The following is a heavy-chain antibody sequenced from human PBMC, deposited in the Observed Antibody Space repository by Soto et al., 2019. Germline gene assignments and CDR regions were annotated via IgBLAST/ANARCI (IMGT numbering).Heavy chain of an antibody. CDR1: GFTFSSYS. Sequence: GGSLRLSCAASGFTFSSYSMNWVRQAPGKGLEWVSYISSSSSTIYYADSVKGRFTISRDNAKNSLYLQMNSLRAEDTAVYYCAREVSRSFDGYFDYWGQGTLVTVSS. CDR3: AREVSRSFDGYFDY. D-gene: IGHD3-16*01. CDR2: ISSSSSTI. J-gene: IGHJ4*02. V-gene: IGHV3-48*01.